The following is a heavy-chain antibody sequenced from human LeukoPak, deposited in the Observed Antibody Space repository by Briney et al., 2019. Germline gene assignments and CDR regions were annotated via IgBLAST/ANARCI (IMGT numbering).Heavy chain of an antibody. D-gene: IGHD5-18*01. V-gene: IGHV3-48*04. Sequence: GGSLRLSCAASGFTFSSYSMNWVRQAPGKGLEWVSYISSSGSTIYYADFVKGRFTISRDNAKNSLYLQMNSLRAEDTALYYCAGHQGYSYGYVDYWGQGTLVTVSS. CDR1: GFTFSSYS. J-gene: IGHJ4*02. CDR2: ISSSGSTI. CDR3: AGHQGYSYGYVDY.